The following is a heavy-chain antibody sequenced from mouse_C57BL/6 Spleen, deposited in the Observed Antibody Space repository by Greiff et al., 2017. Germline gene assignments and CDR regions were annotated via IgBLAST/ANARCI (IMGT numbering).Heavy chain of an antibody. J-gene: IGHJ1*03. D-gene: IGHD2-5*01. Sequence: EVQLQQSGPELVKPGASVKIPCKASGYTFTDYNMDWVKQSHGKSLEWIGDINPNNGGTIYNQKFKGKATLTVDKSSSTAYMELRSLTSEDTAVYYCARPYYSNDWYFDVWGTGTTVTVSS. CDR3: ARPYYSNDWYFDV. V-gene: IGHV1-18*01. CDR2: INPNNGGT. CDR1: GYTFTDYN.